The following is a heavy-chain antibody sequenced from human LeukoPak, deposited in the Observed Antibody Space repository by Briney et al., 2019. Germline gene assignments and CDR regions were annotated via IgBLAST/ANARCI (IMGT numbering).Heavy chain of an antibody. J-gene: IGHJ4*02. V-gene: IGHV3-74*01. CDR3: AKDAQLTEQLWGPLG. CDR1: GFTFSSYW. D-gene: IGHD5-18*01. Sequence: GGSLRLSCAASGFTFSSYWMHWVRQAPGKGLVWVSRINSDGSSTSYADSVKGRFTISRDNSKNTLYLQMNSLRAEDTAVYYCAKDAQLTEQLWGPLGWGQGTLVTVSS. CDR2: INSDGSST.